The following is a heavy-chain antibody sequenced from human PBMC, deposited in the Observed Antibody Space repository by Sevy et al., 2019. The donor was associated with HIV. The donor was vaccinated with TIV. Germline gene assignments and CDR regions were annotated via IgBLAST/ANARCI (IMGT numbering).Heavy chain of an antibody. CDR1: GCTFTGYY. Sequence: ASVKVSCKASGCTFTGYYMHWVRQAPGQGLEWMGWINPNSGGTNYALKFQGRVTMTRDTSISTAYMELSRLRSDDTAVYYCARESIIIIPAAMHFDYWGQGTLVTVSS. V-gene: IGHV1-2*02. J-gene: IGHJ4*01. CDR2: INPNSGGT. D-gene: IGHD2-2*01. CDR3: ARESIIIIPAAMHFDY.